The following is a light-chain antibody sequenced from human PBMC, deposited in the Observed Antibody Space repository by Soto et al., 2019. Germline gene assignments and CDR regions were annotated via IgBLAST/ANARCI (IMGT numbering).Light chain of an antibody. Sequence: DIPMTQSPSILSASVGDRVTITCRASQSISSWLAWYQQKPGKAPKLLIYDASSLESGVPSRFSGSGSGTEFTLTISSLQPDDFATYYCQQYNSIQGYTFGQGTKLEIK. CDR2: DAS. J-gene: IGKJ2*01. CDR1: QSISSW. V-gene: IGKV1-5*01. CDR3: QQYNSIQGYT.